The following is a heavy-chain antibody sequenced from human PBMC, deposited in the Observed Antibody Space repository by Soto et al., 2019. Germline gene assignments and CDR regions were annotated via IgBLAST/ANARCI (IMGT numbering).Heavy chain of an antibody. CDR1: GGSISSGDYY. J-gene: IGHJ4*02. D-gene: IGHD3-10*01. CDR2: MFYSGTT. Sequence: SETLSLTCTVSGGSISSGDYYWSWIRQPPGKGLEWIGYMFYSGTTHYNPSLKSRVAISIDTSKNQFSLKLNSVTAADTAVYYCANYFYPSGSAPRSYFDSWGRGILVTAPQ. V-gene: IGHV4-30-4*01. CDR3: ANYFYPSGSAPRSYFDS.